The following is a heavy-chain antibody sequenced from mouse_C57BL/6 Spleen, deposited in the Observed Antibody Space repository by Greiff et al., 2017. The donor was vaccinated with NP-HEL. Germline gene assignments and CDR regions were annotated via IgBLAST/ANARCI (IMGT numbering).Heavy chain of an antibody. CDR2: INPGGGGT. D-gene: IGHD1-1*01. J-gene: IGHJ4*01. Sequence: QVQLQQSGAELVRPGTSVKVSCKASGYAFTNYLIEWVKQRPGQGLEWIGVINPGGGGTNYNEKFKGKATLTADKSSSTAYMQLSSLTSEDSAVDFCARVYGSSLYYAMDYWGQGTSVTVSS. V-gene: IGHV1-54*01. CDR1: GYAFTNYL. CDR3: ARVYGSSLYYAMDY.